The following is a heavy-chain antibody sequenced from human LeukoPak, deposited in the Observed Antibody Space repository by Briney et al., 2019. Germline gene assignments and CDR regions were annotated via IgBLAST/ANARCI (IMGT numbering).Heavy chain of an antibody. CDR3: ASLPYDYVWGTPSDY. J-gene: IGHJ4*02. V-gene: IGHV4-34*01. CDR2: INHSGST. Sequence: SSETLSLTCAVYGGSFGGYYWSWIRQPPGKGLEWIGEINHSGSTNYNPSLKTRLTISVDTSKNQFSLKLSSVTAADTAVYYCASLPYDYVWGTPSDYWGQGTLVTVSS. D-gene: IGHD3-16*01. CDR1: GGSFGGYY.